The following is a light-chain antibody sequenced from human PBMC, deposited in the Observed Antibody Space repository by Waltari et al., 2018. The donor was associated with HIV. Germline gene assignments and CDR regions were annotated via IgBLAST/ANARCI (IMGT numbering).Light chain of an antibody. J-gene: IGLJ3*02. CDR1: SSNIGAGYD. Sequence: QSVLTQPPSVSGAPGQRVTISCTGSSSNIGAGYDVLWYQQLPGTAPKLLIYDNSKRPSVVRDRFSGSKSGTSAYLAITGLQAEDEADYYCQSYGGSLRVVVFGGGTKLTVL. V-gene: IGLV1-40*01. CDR3: QSYGGSLRVVV. CDR2: DNS.